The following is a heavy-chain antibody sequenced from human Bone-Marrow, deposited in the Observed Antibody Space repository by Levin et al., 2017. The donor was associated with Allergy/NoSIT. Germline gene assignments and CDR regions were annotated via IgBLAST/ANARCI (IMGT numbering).Heavy chain of an antibody. CDR2: MNPNSGNT. D-gene: IGHD2-2*01. CDR1: GYTFSTYD. Sequence: GESLKISCKASGYTFSTYDITWVRQATRQGLEWVGWMNPNSGNTGYAQRFQGRVTMTRDTSISTAYMELSSLTSEDTAIYYCARAVRNQLVSDVWGQGTTVSVSS. CDR3: ARAVRNQLVSDV. V-gene: IGHV1-8*01. J-gene: IGHJ6*02.